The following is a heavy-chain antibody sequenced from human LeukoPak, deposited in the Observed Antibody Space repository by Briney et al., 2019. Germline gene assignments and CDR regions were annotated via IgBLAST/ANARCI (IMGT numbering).Heavy chain of an antibody. D-gene: IGHD3-10*01. Sequence: GGSLRLSCAASGFTVSSNYMSWVRQAPGKGLEWVSVIYSGGSTYYADSVKGRFTISRDNSKNTLYLQMNSLRAEDTAVYYCAKGLWFGELYPPCFDYWGQGTLVTVSS. CDR1: GFTVSSNY. J-gene: IGHJ4*02. CDR3: AKGLWFGELYPPCFDY. V-gene: IGHV3-66*01. CDR2: IYSGGST.